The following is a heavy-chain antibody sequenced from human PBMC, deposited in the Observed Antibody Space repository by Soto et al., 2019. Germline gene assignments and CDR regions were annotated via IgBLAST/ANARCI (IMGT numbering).Heavy chain of an antibody. CDR1: GFTFSSYA. CDR3: ARAGGLLLDY. Sequence: QVQLVESGGGVVQPGRSLRLSCAASGFTFSSYAMHWVRQAPGKGLEWVAVISYDGSNKYYADSVKGRFTISRDISKNTLYLQMNSLRPEDTAVYYCARAGGLLLDYCGRGTLVTVSS. V-gene: IGHV3-30-3*01. D-gene: IGHD2-15*01. J-gene: IGHJ4*01. CDR2: ISYDGSNK.